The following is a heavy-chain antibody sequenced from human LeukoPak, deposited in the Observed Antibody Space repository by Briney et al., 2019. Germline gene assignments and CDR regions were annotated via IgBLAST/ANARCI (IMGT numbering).Heavy chain of an antibody. CDR2: IWYDGSNK. CDR3: AIDTISVIIKPGHVLDY. J-gene: IGHJ4*01. V-gene: IGHV3-33*01. Sequence: GGSLRLSCAASVFTFSSYGMHWVRQAPGKGLEWVAVIWYDGSNKSYADSVKGRFTISRDNSKNTLYLQMNMLRADKTAVYYGAIDTISVIIKPGHVLDYWGQGTLVTVSS. D-gene: IGHD3-10*01. CDR1: VFTFSSYG.